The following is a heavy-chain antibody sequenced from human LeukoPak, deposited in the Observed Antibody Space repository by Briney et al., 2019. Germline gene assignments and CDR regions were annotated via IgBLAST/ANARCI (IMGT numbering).Heavy chain of an antibody. CDR2: ISSSGST. CDR1: GDSISSGDYY. D-gene: IGHD6-6*01. CDR3: ARDFSSSSTVYYYYYMDV. J-gene: IGHJ6*03. Sequence: SQTLSLTCTVSGDSISSGDYYWSWIRQPVGKGLEWIGRISSSGSTNYNPSLKSRVTISVDTSKNQFSLKLSSVTAADTAIYYCARDFSSSSTVYYYYYMDVWGKGTTVTVSS. V-gene: IGHV4-61*02.